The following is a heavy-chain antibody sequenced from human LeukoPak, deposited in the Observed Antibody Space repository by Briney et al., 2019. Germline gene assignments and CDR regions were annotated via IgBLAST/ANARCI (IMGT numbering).Heavy chain of an antibody. CDR2: INHSGST. J-gene: IGHJ4*02. CDR1: GGSFSGYY. V-gene: IGHV4-34*01. CDR3: ARGGYFDY. Sequence: PSETLSLTCAVYGGSFSGYYWSCIRQPPGKGLEWIGEINHSGSTNYNPSLKSRVTISVDTSKNQFSLKLSSVTAADTAVYYCARGGYFDYWGQGTLVTVSS.